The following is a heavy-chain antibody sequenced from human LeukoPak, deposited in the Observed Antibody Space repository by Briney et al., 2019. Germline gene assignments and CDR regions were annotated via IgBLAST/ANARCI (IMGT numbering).Heavy chain of an antibody. CDR3: ARGGDTVTDYYYYYMDV. J-gene: IGHJ6*03. CDR2: ISYDGSNK. CDR1: GFTFSSYA. V-gene: IGHV3-30*04. Sequence: GGSLRLSCAASGFTFSSYAMHGVRQAPGKGLEWVAVISYDGSNKYYADSVKGRFTISRENSKNTLYLQMNSLRAEDTAVYYCARGGDTVTDYYYYYMDVWGKGTTVTVSS. D-gene: IGHD4-17*01.